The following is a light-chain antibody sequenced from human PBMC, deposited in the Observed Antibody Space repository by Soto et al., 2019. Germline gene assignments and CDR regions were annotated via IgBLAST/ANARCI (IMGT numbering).Light chain of an antibody. J-gene: IGLJ1*01. Sequence: QSVLTQPASVSGSPGQSITISCTGTSSDVGGYNYVSWYQQHPGKAPKLIIYEVSNRPSGVSNRFSGSKSGNTASLTISGLQAEDEADYYCSSYTNINSGYVFGTGTKVNVL. CDR2: EVS. CDR1: SSDVGGYNY. CDR3: SSYTNINSGYV. V-gene: IGLV2-14*01.